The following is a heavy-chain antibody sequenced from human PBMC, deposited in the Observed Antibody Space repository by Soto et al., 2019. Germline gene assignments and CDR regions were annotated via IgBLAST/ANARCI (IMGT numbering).Heavy chain of an antibody. D-gene: IGHD3-22*01. V-gene: IGHV4-4*02. CDR3: ARKSYYDPYNLGP. CDR2: IYHSGST. CDR1: GGSISTTHW. Sequence: QVQLQESGPGLVKPSGTLSLTCAVSGGSISTTHWWTWVRQPPGKGLEWIGEIYHSGSTNYNPSLKSRVTISVDKYTNQCALKMSAVTAADTAVYYCARKSYYDPYNLGPFGQGTLVTVSS. J-gene: IGHJ5*02.